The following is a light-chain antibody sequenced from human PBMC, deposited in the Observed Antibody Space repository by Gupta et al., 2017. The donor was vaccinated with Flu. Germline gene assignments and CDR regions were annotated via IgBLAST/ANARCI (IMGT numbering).Light chain of an antibody. Sequence: EIVLTQSPATLSLSPGERATLSCRASQSVSSYLAWYQQKPGQAPRLLIYDASNRAPGTPARFSGSGYGTDFTLTISSLEPEDFAVYYCQRRSNWPPFTFGHGTTVDIK. J-gene: IGKJ3*01. V-gene: IGKV3-11*01. CDR2: DAS. CDR1: QSVSSY. CDR3: QRRSNWPPFT.